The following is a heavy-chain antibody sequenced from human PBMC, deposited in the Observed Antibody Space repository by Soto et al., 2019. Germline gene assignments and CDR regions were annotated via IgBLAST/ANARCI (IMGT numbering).Heavy chain of an antibody. CDR1: GYTFSDYY. CDR3: ARARANVAPNWFDP. CDR2: INPYSGAT. Sequence: QVQLVQSGAEVKKPGASVKVSCKASGYTFSDYYVHWVRQAPGQGLEWMGWINPYSGATNYAQKFLDWVTMTGDASVSTAYLELTTLVSDDTAVYYCARARANVAPNWFDPWGQGTLVIVSS. D-gene: IGHD5-12*01. V-gene: IGHV1-2*04. J-gene: IGHJ5*02.